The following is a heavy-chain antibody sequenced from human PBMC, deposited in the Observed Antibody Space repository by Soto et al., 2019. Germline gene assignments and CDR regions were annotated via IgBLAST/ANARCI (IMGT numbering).Heavy chain of an antibody. J-gene: IGHJ1*01. Sequence: GGSLRLSCAASGFTFSSYWMSWVRQAPGKGLEWVANIKQDGSEKYYVDSVKGRFTISRDNAKNSLYLQMNSLRAEDTAVYYCASGDTVTNGYFQHWGQGTLVTVSA. CDR2: IKQDGSEK. V-gene: IGHV3-7*01. D-gene: IGHD4-17*01. CDR3: ASGDTVTNGYFQH. CDR1: GFTFSSYW.